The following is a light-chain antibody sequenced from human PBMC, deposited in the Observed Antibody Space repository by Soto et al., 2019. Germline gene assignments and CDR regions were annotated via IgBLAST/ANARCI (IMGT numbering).Light chain of an antibody. CDR3: QSADSSGSTYV. V-gene: IGLV3-25*03. J-gene: IGLJ1*01. Sequence: SYELTQPPSVSVSPGQTARITCFGDALSKQYASWYQQKPGQAPVLLIYKDTEMPSGIPERFSGSTSGTTVTLTIGGVQAEDEADYFCQSADSSGSTYVFGTGTKLTVL. CDR1: ALSKQY. CDR2: KDT.